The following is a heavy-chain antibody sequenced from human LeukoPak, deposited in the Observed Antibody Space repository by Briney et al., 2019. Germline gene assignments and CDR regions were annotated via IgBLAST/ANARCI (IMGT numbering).Heavy chain of an antibody. D-gene: IGHD3-9*01. V-gene: IGHV4-59*01. Sequence: SETLSLTCTVSGGSISSYYWSWIRQPPGKGLEWIGYIYYSGSTNYNPSLKSRVTISVDTSKNQFSLKLSSVTAADTAVYYCARGSFDWLFLFDYWGQGTLVTVSS. J-gene: IGHJ4*02. CDR2: IYYSGST. CDR1: GGSISSYY. CDR3: ARGSFDWLFLFDY.